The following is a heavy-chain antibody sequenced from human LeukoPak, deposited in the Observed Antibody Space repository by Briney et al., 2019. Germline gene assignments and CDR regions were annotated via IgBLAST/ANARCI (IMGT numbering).Heavy chain of an antibody. CDR2: IYYSVST. CDR3: ASPNLYCGGDCYSGEYFQH. V-gene: IGHV4-39*01. J-gene: IGHJ1*01. D-gene: IGHD2-21*02. CDR1: GGSISSSSYY. Sequence: SETLSLTCTVSGGSISSSSYYWGWIRQPPGKGLEWLGSIYYSVSTYYNTSLKSRVTISVGTSKNQFSLKLSSVTAADTAVYYCASPNLYCGGDCYSGEYFQHWGQGTLVTVSS.